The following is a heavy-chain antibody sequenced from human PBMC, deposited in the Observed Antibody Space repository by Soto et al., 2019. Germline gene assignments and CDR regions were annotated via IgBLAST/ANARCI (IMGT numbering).Heavy chain of an antibody. Sequence: EEQLLESGGGLVQPGGSLRLSCTASGFTFSRYAMSWARHTPGKGLEWVASISGSGERTYYADSVKGRFTIAKDHSQNSVFLQMNSLRAEDTAECYCARGDLLYDNYSGMEVWGKGTSVTVSS. V-gene: IGHV3-23*01. CDR1: GFTFSRYA. CDR3: ARGDLLYDNYSGMEV. J-gene: IGHJ6*04. CDR2: ISGSGERT. D-gene: IGHD3-9*01.